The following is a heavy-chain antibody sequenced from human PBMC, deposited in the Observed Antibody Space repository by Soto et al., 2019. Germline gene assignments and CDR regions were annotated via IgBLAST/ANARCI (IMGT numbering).Heavy chain of an antibody. V-gene: IGHV4-31*03. CDR1: GGSISSGGYY. CDR3: ARKDSGYADYMDV. Sequence: QVQLQESGPGLVKPSQILSLTCTVSGGSISSGGYYWSWIRQHPGKGLEWIGYIYYSGSTYYNPSLMSRVTMSVDTSENQFSLRLSSVTAADTAVYYCARKDSGYADYMDVWGKGTTVTVSS. J-gene: IGHJ6*03. CDR2: IYYSGST. D-gene: IGHD5-12*01.